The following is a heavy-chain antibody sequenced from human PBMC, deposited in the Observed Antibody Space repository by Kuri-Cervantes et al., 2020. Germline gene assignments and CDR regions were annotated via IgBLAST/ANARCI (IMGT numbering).Heavy chain of an antibody. CDR1: GYSISSGYY. CDR3: ARATVTTDY. J-gene: IGHJ4*02. V-gene: IGHV3-11*04. Sequence: GSLRLSCAVSGYSISSGYYWGWIRQAPGKGLEWVSYISSSGSTIYYADSVKGRFTISRDNAKNSLYLQMNSLRAEDTAVYYCARATVTTDYWGQGTLVTVSS. D-gene: IGHD4-17*01. CDR2: ISSSGSTI.